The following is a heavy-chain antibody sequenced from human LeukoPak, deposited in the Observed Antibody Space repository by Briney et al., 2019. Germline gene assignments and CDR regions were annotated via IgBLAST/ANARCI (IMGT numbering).Heavy chain of an antibody. V-gene: IGHV3-23*01. Sequence: GGSLRLSCAASGFTFSSYAMSWVRQAPGKGLEWVSAISGSGGSTYYADSVKGRFTISRDNSKNTLYLQMNSLRAEDTAVYYCAKAPYDVDTAMVTFDYWGQGTLVTVSS. CDR1: GFTFSSYA. CDR2: ISGSGGST. D-gene: IGHD5-18*01. J-gene: IGHJ4*02. CDR3: AKAPYDVDTAMVTFDY.